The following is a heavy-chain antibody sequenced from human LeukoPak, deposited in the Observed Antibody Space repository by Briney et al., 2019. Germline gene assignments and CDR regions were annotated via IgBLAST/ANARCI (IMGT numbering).Heavy chain of an antibody. V-gene: IGHV4-59*01. CDR1: GGSISSYY. J-gene: IGHJ6*03. D-gene: IGHD3-16*01. CDR3: ARETSQKGAHYMDV. Sequence: PSEPLSLTCTVSGGSISSYYWSWIRQPPGKGLKWIGYIYYSGSTSYSPSLRSRVTISVDTSKNQFSLKLSSVTAADTAVYYCARETSQKGAHYMDVWGKGTTVTISS. CDR2: IYYSGST.